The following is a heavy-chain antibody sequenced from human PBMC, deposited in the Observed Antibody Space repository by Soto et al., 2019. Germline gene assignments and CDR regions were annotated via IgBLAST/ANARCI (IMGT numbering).Heavy chain of an antibody. CDR1: GGSFSGYY. Sequence: SETLSLTCAVYGGSFSGYYWSWIRQPPGKGLEWIGEINHSGSTNYNPSLKSRVTISVDTSKNQFSLKLSSVTAADTAVYYRARGRYYDSSGYSPFDYWGQGTLVTV. D-gene: IGHD3-22*01. J-gene: IGHJ4*02. CDR3: ARGRYYDSSGYSPFDY. CDR2: INHSGST. V-gene: IGHV4-34*01.